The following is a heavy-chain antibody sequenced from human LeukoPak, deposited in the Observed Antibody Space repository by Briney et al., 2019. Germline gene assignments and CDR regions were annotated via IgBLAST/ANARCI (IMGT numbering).Heavy chain of an antibody. J-gene: IGHJ4*02. Sequence: ASVKVSCKASGYTFTSYYMHWVRQAPGQGLEWMGIINPSGGSTSYAQKFQGRVTMTRDTSTSTVYMELSSLRSEDTAVYYCARADPTGDLSVYWGQGTLVTASS. D-gene: IGHD7-27*01. CDR1: GYTFTSYY. V-gene: IGHV1-46*03. CDR2: INPSGGST. CDR3: ARADPTGDLSVY.